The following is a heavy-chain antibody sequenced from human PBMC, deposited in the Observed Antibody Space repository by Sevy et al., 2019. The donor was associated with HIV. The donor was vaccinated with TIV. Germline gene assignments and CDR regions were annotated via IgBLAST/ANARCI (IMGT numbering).Heavy chain of an antibody. CDR1: EYTFPGYY. Sequence: ASVKVSCKASEYTFPGYYIHWVRQAPGQGLEWMGCINPDNGVTSYVQKLQGRVSITSDTYISTAYMELRSLSPDDTAEYFCARRFCGGAKCYEDYYFAMDVWGQGTTVTVSS. J-gene: IGHJ6*02. CDR2: INPDNGVT. D-gene: IGHD3-3*01. CDR3: ARRFCGGAKCYEDYYFAMDV. V-gene: IGHV1-2*02.